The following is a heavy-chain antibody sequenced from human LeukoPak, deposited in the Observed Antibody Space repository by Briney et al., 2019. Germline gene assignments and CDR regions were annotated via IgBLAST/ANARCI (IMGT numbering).Heavy chain of an antibody. CDR3: ARVPYYDSSGYYGDDDAFDI. J-gene: IGHJ3*02. CDR2: IIPIFGTA. CDR1: GGTFSSYA. V-gene: IGHV1-69*13. D-gene: IGHD3-22*01. Sequence: ASVKVSCKASGGTFSSYAISWVRQAPGQGLEWMGGIIPIFGTANYAQKFQGRVTITADESTSTAYMELSSLRSEDTAVYYCARVPYYDSSGYYGDDDAFDIWGQGTMVTVSS.